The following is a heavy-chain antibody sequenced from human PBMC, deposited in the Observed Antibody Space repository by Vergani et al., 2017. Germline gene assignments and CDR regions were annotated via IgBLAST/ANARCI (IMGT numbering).Heavy chain of an antibody. CDR2: IYPGDSDT. CDR1: GYSFTSYW. D-gene: IGHD4-17*01. Sequence: EVQLVQSGAEVKKPGESLKISCQGSGYSFTSYWIGWVRQMPGKGLEWMGIIYPGDSDTRYSPSFQGQVTISGDKSISTAYLQWSSLKASDTAMYYCARHVNSIPVTTIWFDPWGQGTLVTVSS. V-gene: IGHV5-51*01. J-gene: IGHJ5*02. CDR3: ARHVNSIPVTTIWFDP.